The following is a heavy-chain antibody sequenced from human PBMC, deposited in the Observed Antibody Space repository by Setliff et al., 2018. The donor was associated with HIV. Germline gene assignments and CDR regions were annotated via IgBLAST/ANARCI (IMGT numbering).Heavy chain of an antibody. CDR1: NGSFSGYF. Sequence: ETLSLTCTVSNGSFSGYFWHWIRQAPGRGLEWIGAVNHGGETNYNPSLESRATISADTSKRQFALALSSVTAADTAVYYSARDGPDCSSTKCYAQDYYYYGMDVWGQGTTVTVSS. V-gene: IGHV4-34*01. CDR3: ARDGPDCSSTKCYAQDYYYYGMDV. D-gene: IGHD2-2*01. CDR2: VNHGGET. J-gene: IGHJ6*02.